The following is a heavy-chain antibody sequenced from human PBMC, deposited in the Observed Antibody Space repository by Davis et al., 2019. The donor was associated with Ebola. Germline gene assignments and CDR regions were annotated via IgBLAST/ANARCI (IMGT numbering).Heavy chain of an antibody. Sequence: ASVKVSCKASGYTFTGYYMHWVRQAPGQGLEWMGWINPGNGYTKYSQKFQGRVTITRDTSASTAYMDLSSLRSEDTAVYYCARDERGSLGGHAFDIGGQGTMVTVSS. CDR3: ARDERGSLGGHAFDI. D-gene: IGHD1-26*01. J-gene: IGHJ3*02. CDR2: INPGNGYT. V-gene: IGHV1/OR15-3*02. CDR1: GYTFTGYY.